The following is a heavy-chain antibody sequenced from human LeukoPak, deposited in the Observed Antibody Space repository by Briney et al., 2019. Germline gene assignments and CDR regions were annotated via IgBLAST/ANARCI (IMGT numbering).Heavy chain of an antibody. D-gene: IGHD5-18*01. J-gene: IGHJ4*02. CDR3: AKDLLRIQLWEDY. V-gene: IGHV3-30*02. Sequence: GGSLRLSCAASGFTFSSYGMHWVRQAPRKGVEWVAFIRYDGSNKYYADSVKGRFTISRDNSKNTLYLQMNSLRAEDTAVYYCAKDLLRIQLWEDYWGQGTLVTVSS. CDR2: IRYDGSNK. CDR1: GFTFSSYG.